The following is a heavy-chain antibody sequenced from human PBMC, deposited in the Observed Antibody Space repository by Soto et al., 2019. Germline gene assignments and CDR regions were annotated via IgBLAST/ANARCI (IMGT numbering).Heavy chain of an antibody. V-gene: IGHV1-18*01. D-gene: IGHD6-19*01. J-gene: IGHJ3*02. Sequence: ASVKVSCKASGYNFTSYGISWVRQAPGQGLEWIGCISAHKERTEYARRFQDRATMTTQTPTRTVYMELGSLRSVDTALYYCARQRYYSSCRYFDHDACDIWGQGRVVTV. CDR2: ISAHKERT. CDR3: ARQRYYSSCRYFDHDACDI. CDR1: GYNFTSYG.